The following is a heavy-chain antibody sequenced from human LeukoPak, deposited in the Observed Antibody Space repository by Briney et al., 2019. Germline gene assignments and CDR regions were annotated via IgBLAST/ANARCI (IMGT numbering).Heavy chain of an antibody. Sequence: SETLSLTCTVSGGSISSYYWSWTRQPPGKGLEWIGYIYYSGSTNYNPSLKSRVTISVDTSKNQFSLKLSSVTAADTAVYYCARVAPSSIAPFDYWGQGTLVTVSS. CDR1: GGSISSYY. CDR2: IYYSGST. J-gene: IGHJ4*02. CDR3: ARVAPSSIAPFDY. V-gene: IGHV4-59*01. D-gene: IGHD6-6*01.